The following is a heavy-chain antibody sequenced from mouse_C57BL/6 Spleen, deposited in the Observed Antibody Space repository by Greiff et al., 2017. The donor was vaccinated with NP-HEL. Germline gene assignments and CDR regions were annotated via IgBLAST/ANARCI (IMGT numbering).Heavy chain of an antibody. V-gene: IGHV1-54*01. D-gene: IGHD2-12*01. CDR2: INPGSGGT. Sequence: QVQLQQSGAELVRPGTSVKVSCKASGYAFTNYLIEWVKQRPGQGLEWIGVINPGSGGTNYNEKFKGKATLSADKSSSTAYMQLSSLTSEDSAVYFCARRGVTSSWFAYWGQGTLVTVSA. J-gene: IGHJ3*01. CDR3: ARRGVTSSWFAY. CDR1: GYAFTNYL.